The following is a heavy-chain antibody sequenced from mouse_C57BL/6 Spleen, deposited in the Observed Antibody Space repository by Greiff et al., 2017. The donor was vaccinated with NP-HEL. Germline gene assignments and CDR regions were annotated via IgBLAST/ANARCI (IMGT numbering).Heavy chain of an antibody. J-gene: IGHJ3*01. D-gene: IGHD4-1*01. CDR3: ARSANWEGAWFAY. CDR2: IYPGDGDT. CDR1: GYAFSSSW. V-gene: IGHV1-82*01. Sequence: QVQLQQSGPELVKPGASVKISCKASGYAFSSSWMNWVKQRPGKGLEWIGRIYPGDGDTNYNGKFKGKATLTADKSSSTAYMQLSSLTSEDSAVYFCARSANWEGAWFAYWGKGTLVTVSA.